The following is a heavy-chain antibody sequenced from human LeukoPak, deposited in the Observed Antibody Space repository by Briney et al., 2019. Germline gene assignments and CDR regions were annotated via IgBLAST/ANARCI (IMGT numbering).Heavy chain of an antibody. D-gene: IGHD5-24*01. CDR3: ARDER. V-gene: IGHV3-7*01. CDR2: INQDGSEK. Sequence: PGGSLRLSCVVSRLTINKSRMSWVRQAPGKGLEWVANINQDGSEKNYVDSVKGRFTISRDNAKNSLYLQLNSLRVEDTAVYYCARDERWGQGTLVTVSS. CDR1: RLTINKSR. J-gene: IGHJ4*02.